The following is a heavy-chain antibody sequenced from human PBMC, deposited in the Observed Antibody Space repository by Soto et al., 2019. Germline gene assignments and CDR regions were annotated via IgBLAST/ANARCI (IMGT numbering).Heavy chain of an antibody. D-gene: IGHD6-19*01. Sequence: SETFSLTCNVSGGSVSIGSYYWSWIRQPPGKGLEWIGYIYYSGSTNYNPSLKSRVTISVDTSKNQFSLKLSSVTAADTAVYYCAREGYSSGWSDAFDIWGQGTMVTVSS. CDR3: AREGYSSGWSDAFDI. CDR1: GGSVSIGSYY. V-gene: IGHV4-61*01. CDR2: IYYSGST. J-gene: IGHJ3*02.